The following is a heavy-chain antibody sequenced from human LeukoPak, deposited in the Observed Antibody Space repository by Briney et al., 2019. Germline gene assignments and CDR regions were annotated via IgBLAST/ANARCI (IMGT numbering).Heavy chain of an antibody. CDR3: ARTFERITIFDNWFDP. CDR1: GYSISSGYY. V-gene: IGHV4-38-2*02. D-gene: IGHD3-3*01. J-gene: IGHJ5*02. CDR2: IYHSGST. Sequence: PSETLSLICTVSGYSISSGYYWGWIRQPPGKGLEWIGSIYHSGSTYYNPSLKSRVTISVDTSKNQFSLKLSSVTAADTAVYYCARTFERITIFDNWFDPWGQGTLVTVSS.